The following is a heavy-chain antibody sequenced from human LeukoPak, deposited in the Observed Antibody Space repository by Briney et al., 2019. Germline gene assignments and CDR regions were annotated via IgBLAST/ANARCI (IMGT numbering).Heavy chain of an antibody. V-gene: IGHV3-43*01. CDR3: ARERGRVIDY. J-gene: IGHJ4*02. Sequence: GGSLRLSCAASGFTFDDYSMHWVRQVPGKGLQWVSLITWDGGSTFHADSVKGRFTISRDNSKKSLSLQMYGLSLEDTALYYCARERGRVIDYWGQGTLVTVSS. D-gene: IGHD1-26*01. CDR2: ITWDGGST. CDR1: GFTFDDYS.